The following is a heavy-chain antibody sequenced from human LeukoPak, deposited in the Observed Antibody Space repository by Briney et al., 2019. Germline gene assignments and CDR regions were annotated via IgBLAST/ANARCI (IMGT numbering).Heavy chain of an antibody. CDR2: ISGSGGST. Sequence: GGSLRLSCAASGFTFSSYAMSWVRQAPGKGLEWVSAISGSGGSTYYADSVKGRFTISRDNSKNTLYLQMNSLRAEDTAVYYCTKSVWGSSGYYPNWFDPWGQGTLVTVSS. CDR3: TKSVWGSSGYYPNWFDP. V-gene: IGHV3-23*01. CDR1: GFTFSSYA. D-gene: IGHD3-22*01. J-gene: IGHJ5*02.